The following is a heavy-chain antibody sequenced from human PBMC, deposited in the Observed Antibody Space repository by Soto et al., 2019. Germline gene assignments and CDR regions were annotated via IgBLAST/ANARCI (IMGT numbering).Heavy chain of an antibody. J-gene: IGHJ6*02. CDR3: ARDGPYYYASRMDV. CDR2: LHSGGDT. D-gene: IGHD3-10*01. Sequence: EVQLVESGGGLVQPGGSLRLSCVASGIPVSSNNMTWVRQARGKWLEWVSVLHSGGDTYYANSVKGRFTISRHDSTNTLFLQMNSLTAADTAVYYCARDGPYYYASRMDVWGQGTTVTVSS. CDR1: GIPVSSNN. V-gene: IGHV3-53*04.